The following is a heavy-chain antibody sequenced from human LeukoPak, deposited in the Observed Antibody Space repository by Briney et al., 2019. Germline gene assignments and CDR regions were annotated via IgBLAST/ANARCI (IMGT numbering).Heavy chain of an antibody. J-gene: IGHJ2*01. CDR2: IRYDGSNK. D-gene: IGHD3-3*01. CDR1: GFTFRNYG. V-gene: IGHV3-33*01. CDR3: ARDRSVRYFDL. Sequence: QSGWSLRLSCAASGFTFRNYGMHWVRQAPGKGLEWVAVIRYDGSNKYYADSVKGRFTMSRDNSKNTLFLQMNGLRVDDTAVYYCARDRSVRYFDLWGRGTLVTVSS.